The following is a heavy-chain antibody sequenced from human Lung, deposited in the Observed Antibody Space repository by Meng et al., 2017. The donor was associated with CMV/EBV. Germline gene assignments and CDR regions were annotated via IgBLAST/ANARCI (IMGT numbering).Heavy chain of an antibody. CDR3: ARVVTALWGYYFDY. CDR1: GGAISSSNW. V-gene: IGHV4-4*02. D-gene: IGHD2-21*02. J-gene: IGHJ4*02. CDR2: IYHSGST. Sequence: QRQGRWSGTGIVKPSGTLSLTCAGSGGAISSSNWWSWVRQPPGKGLEWIGEIYHSGSTNYNPSLKSRVTISVDKSKNQFSLKLSSVTAADTAVYYCARVVTALWGYYFDYWGQGTLVTVSS.